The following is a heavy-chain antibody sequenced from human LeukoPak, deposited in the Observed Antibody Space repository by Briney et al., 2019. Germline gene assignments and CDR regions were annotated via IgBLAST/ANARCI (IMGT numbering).Heavy chain of an antibody. Sequence: KVPCKASGGTFSSYAISWVRQAPGQGLEWMGGIIPIFGTANYAQKFQGRVTITADKSTSTAYMELSSLRSEDTAVYYCARGERLLWFGEFESRQYFQHWGQGTLVTVSS. CDR2: IIPIFGTA. J-gene: IGHJ1*01. CDR1: GGTFSSYA. D-gene: IGHD3-10*01. V-gene: IGHV1-69*06. CDR3: ARGERLLWFGEFESRQYFQH.